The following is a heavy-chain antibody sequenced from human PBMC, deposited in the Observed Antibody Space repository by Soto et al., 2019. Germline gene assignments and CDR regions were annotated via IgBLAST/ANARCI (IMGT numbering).Heavy chain of an antibody. CDR2: INPNSGGT. CDR1: GYTFTGYY. CDR3: ARGGRCDVVVPAAMVSSSSSPSDY. V-gene: IGHV1-2*04. Sequence: QVQLVQSGAEVKKPGASVKVSCKASGYTFTGYYMHWVRQAPGQGLEWMGWINPNSGGTNYAQKFQGWVTMTRDTSISTAYMELSRLRSDDTAVYYCARGGRCDVVVPAAMVSSSSSPSDYWGQGTLVTVSS. J-gene: IGHJ4*02. D-gene: IGHD2-2*01.